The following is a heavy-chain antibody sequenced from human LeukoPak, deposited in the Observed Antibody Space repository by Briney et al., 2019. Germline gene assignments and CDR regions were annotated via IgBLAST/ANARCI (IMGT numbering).Heavy chain of an antibody. J-gene: IGHJ4*02. Sequence: PGGSLRLSCAASGFSFRDYAMSWVRQAPGKGLEWVSAISGSGGSTYYADSVKGRFTISRDNSKNTLYLQMNSLRAEDTAVYYCAKGGGSFYDYWGQGTLVTVSS. CDR1: GFSFRDYA. CDR3: AKGGGSFYDY. CDR2: ISGSGGST. V-gene: IGHV3-23*01. D-gene: IGHD6-6*01.